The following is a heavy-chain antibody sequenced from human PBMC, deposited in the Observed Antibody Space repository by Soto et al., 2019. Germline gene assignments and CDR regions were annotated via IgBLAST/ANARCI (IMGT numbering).Heavy chain of an antibody. Sequence: SETLSLTCSASGGSITSSSHFWGWVRQPPGKGLEWIGTIYFTGNTYYTPSLKSRLTMSIDTSKNEFSLRLNSVTAADTAVYYCAGQTFTIAAASYGRSNWFDPWGPGTLVTVPQ. J-gene: IGHJ5*02. CDR2: IYFTGNT. D-gene: IGHD6-25*01. V-gene: IGHV4-39*01. CDR3: AGQTFTIAAASYGRSNWFDP. CDR1: GGSITSSSHF.